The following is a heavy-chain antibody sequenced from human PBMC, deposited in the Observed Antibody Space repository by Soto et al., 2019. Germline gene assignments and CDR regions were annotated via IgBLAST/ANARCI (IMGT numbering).Heavy chain of an antibody. CDR2: ISGSGGST. CDR1: GFTFSSYA. J-gene: IGHJ4*02. CDR3: AKDRDYYDSSGYFFEY. Sequence: PGGSLRLSCAASGFTFSSYAMSWVRQAPGKGLEWVSAISGSGGSTYYADSVKGRFTISRDNSKNTLYLQMNSLRAEDTAVYYCAKDRDYYDSSGYFFEYWGQGTLVTVSS. V-gene: IGHV3-23*01. D-gene: IGHD3-22*01.